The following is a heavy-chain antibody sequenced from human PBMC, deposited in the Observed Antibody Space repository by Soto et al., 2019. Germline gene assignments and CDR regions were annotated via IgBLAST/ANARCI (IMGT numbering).Heavy chain of an antibody. J-gene: IGHJ6*02. CDR3: ARDNWYVVATIFLTETMDV. CDR1: GFTFSSYW. CDR2: INSDGSST. V-gene: IGHV3-74*01. D-gene: IGHD5-12*01. Sequence: GGSLRLSCAASGFTFSSYWMHWVRQAPGKGLVWVSRINSDGSSTSYADSVKGRFTISRDNAKNTLYLQMNSLRAEDTDVSYCARDNWYVVATIFLTETMDVWGQGTTVTVSS.